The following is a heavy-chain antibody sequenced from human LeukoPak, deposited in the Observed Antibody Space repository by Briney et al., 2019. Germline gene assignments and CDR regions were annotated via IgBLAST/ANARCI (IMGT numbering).Heavy chain of an antibody. Sequence: GGSLRLSCAASGFTFSSYSMNWVRQAPGKGLEWVSSISSSSSSYIYYADSVKGRFTISRDNAKNSLYLQMNSLRAEDTAVYYCARDSGSSGGLDDYWGQGTLVTVSS. CDR2: ISSSSSSYI. CDR3: ARDSGSSGGLDDY. CDR1: GFTFSSYS. J-gene: IGHJ4*02. D-gene: IGHD6-19*01. V-gene: IGHV3-21*01.